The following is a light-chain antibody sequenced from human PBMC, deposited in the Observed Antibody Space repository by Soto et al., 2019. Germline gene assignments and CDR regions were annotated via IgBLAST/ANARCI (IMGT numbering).Light chain of an antibody. V-gene: IGLV2-14*01. CDR1: SSDVGGYNY. J-gene: IGLJ2*01. CDR3: SSYTSSSTLLV. CDR2: DVS. Sequence: QSALTQPASVSGSPGQSITISCTGTSSDVGGYNYVSWYQQHPGKAPKLMIYDVSNRPSGVSNRFSGAKSGNTASLTISGLQAEDEAEYYCSSYTSSSTLLVFGGGTKVNVL.